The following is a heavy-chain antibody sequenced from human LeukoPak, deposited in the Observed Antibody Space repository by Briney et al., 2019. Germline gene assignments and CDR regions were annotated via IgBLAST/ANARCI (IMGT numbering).Heavy chain of an antibody. D-gene: IGHD2-21*01. J-gene: IGHJ4*02. CDR2: IKDDGSVK. Sequence: GGSLRLSCTASGFSFSSFWMSWVRQAPGKGLEWVANIKDDGSVKNHVDSLKGRFSISRDNARNSLYLQKSSLRAEDTAVYYCAREVVATASAFDCWGQGTLVTVSP. CDR3: AREVVATASAFDC. V-gene: IGHV3-7*03. CDR1: GFSFSSFW.